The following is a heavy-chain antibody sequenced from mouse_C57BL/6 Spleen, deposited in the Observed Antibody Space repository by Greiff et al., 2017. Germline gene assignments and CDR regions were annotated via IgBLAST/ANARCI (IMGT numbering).Heavy chain of an antibody. V-gene: IGHV1-54*01. CDR2: INPGSGGT. J-gene: IGHJ3*01. CDR1: GYAFTNYL. D-gene: IGHD2-1*01. Sequence: VQLVESGAELVRPGTSVKVSCKASGYAFTNYLIEWVKQRPGQGLEWIGVINPGSGGTNYNEKFKGKATLTADKSSSTAYMQLSSLTSEDSAVYFCARSPYGNYDAYWGQGTLVTVSA. CDR3: ARSPYGNYDAY.